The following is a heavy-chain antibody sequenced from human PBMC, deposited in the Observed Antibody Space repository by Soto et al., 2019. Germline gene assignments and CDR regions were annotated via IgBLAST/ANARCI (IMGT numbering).Heavy chain of an antibody. V-gene: IGHV4-59*08. CDR2: VHHSWGS. CDR1: GGSINSYY. D-gene: IGHD3-10*01. CDR3: ARHGFGPLHGLVDV. Sequence: QVQLQESGPGLVKPSETLSLSCTVSGGSINSYYWSWIRQSPGKRMEWIGYVHHSWGSSYNPSLQSQVAISLDTSKSKFSLKVTSVTAKDTAVYYCARHGFGPLHGLVDVWGQGTTVTVSS. J-gene: IGHJ6*02.